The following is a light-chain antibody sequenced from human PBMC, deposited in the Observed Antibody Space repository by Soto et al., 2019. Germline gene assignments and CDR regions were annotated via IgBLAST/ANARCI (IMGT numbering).Light chain of an antibody. Sequence: EIVMTQSPATLSVSPGERATLSCRASQSVSSNLAWYQQKPGQAPWLLIYGASTRATGIPARFSGSGSGTEFTLTISSLQSEDFAVYYCPQYNNWPYTFGQGTTLEIK. CDR1: QSVSSN. J-gene: IGKJ2*01. CDR2: GAS. V-gene: IGKV3-15*01. CDR3: PQYNNWPYT.